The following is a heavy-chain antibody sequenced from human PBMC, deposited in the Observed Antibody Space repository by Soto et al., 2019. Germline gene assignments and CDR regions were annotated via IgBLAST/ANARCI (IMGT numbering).Heavy chain of an antibody. CDR3: ASVPFNYDSSGYYYY. V-gene: IGHV4-31*03. CDR2: IYYSGST. CDR1: GGSISSGGYY. Sequence: SETLSLTCTVSGGSISSGGYYWGWIREHPGKGLEWIGYIYYSGSTYYNPSLKSRVTISVDTSKNQFSLKLSSVTAADTAVYYCASVPFNYDSSGYYYYWGQGTLVTVSS. J-gene: IGHJ4*02. D-gene: IGHD3-22*01.